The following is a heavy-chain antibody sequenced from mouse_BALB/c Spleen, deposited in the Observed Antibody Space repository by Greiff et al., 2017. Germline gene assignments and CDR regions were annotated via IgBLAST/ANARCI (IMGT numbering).Heavy chain of an antibody. D-gene: IGHD2-1*01. V-gene: IGHV3-8*02. CDR3: ARGYYGNYAMDY. Sequence: DVKLQESGPSLVKPSQTLSLTCSVPGDSITSGYWNWIRKFPGNKLEYMGYISYSGSTYYNPSLKSRISITRDTSKNQYYLQLNSVTTEDTATYYCARGYYGNYAMDYWGQGTSVTVSS. CDR1: GDSITSGY. J-gene: IGHJ4*01. CDR2: ISYSGST.